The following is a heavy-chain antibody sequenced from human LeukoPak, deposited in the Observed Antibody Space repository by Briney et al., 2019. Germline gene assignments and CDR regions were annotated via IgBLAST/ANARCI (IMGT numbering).Heavy chain of an antibody. CDR2: IYPGDSDT. CDR1: GYXFTSYW. V-gene: IGHV5-51*01. CDR3: ARGEYSSSRGYWFDP. Sequence: GESLKISCNGSGYXFTSYWIGWVRQMPGKGLEWMGIIYPGDSDTRYSPSFQGQVTISADKSISTAYLQWSSLKVSDTAMYYCARGEYSSSRGYWFDPWGQGTLVTVSS. D-gene: IGHD6-13*01. J-gene: IGHJ5*02.